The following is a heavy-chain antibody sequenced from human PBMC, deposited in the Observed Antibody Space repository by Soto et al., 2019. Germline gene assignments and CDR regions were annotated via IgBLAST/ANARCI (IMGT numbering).Heavy chain of an antibody. J-gene: IGHJ4*02. D-gene: IGHD6-13*01. V-gene: IGHV3-33*01. CDR2: IWFDSSHS. CDR1: GFPFSAYG. CDR3: ARYSSNSYYFDY. Sequence: QVQLVESGGGVVQPGGSLRLSCEASGFPFSAYGMHWIRQAPGKGLEWVAVIWFDSSHSFYADSVQDRFTVSRDNSKNTQYLQMSSLRAEDTAVYYCARYSSNSYYFDYWGQGALVTVSS.